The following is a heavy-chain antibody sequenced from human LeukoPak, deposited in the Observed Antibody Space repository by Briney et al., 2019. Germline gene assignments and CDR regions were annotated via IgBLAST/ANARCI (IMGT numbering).Heavy chain of an antibody. J-gene: IGHJ6*03. CDR3: ARGRDSRYYYYYMDV. D-gene: IGHD3/OR15-3a*01. Sequence: GGSLRLSCAASGFTFSSYWMSWVRQAPGKGLEWVANIKQDGSEKYYVDSVKDRFTISRDNAKNSLYLRMNSLRAEDTAVYYCARGRDSRYYYYYMDVWGKGTTVTVSS. V-gene: IGHV3-7*01. CDR1: GFTFSSYW. CDR2: IKQDGSEK.